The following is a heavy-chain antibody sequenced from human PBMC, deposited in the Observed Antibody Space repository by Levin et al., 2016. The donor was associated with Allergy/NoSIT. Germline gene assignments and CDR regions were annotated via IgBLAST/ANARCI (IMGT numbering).Heavy chain of an antibody. CDR2: ISYDGSNK. CDR1: GFTFSSYG. J-gene: IGHJ4*02. Sequence: GESLKISCAASGFTFSSYGMHWVRQAPGKGLEWVAVISYDGSNKYYADSVKGRFTISRDNSKNTLYLQMNSLRAEDTAVYYCARPGPHYGDLSYYFDYWGQGTLVTVSS. CDR3: ARPGPHYGDLSYYFDY. D-gene: IGHD4-17*01. V-gene: IGHV3-30*03.